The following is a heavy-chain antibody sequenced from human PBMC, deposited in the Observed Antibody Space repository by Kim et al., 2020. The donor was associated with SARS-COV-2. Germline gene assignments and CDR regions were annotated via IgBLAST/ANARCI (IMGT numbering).Heavy chain of an antibody. CDR2: ISYDGSNK. CDR1: GFTFSSYA. Sequence: GGSLRLSCAASGFTFSSYAMHWVRQAPGKGLEWVAVISYDGSNKYYADSVKGRFTISRDNSKNTLYLQMNSLRAEDTAVYYCAGYGSGRYYNPYYYYGM. CDR3: AGYGSGRYYNPYYYYGM. J-gene: IGHJ6*01. D-gene: IGHD3-10*01. V-gene: IGHV3-30-3*01.